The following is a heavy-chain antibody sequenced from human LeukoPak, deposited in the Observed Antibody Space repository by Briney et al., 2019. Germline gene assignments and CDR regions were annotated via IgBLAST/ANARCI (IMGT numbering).Heavy chain of an antibody. CDR1: GFTFSEHY. Sequence: PGGSLRLSCAASGFTFSEHYMSWIRQAPGKGLEGVSYISNSGRTIYYADSVKGRFTISRGNAENPLYLQMNSLRAEDTAVYYCARVIATRPHYHYYMDVWGKGTTVTVSS. D-gene: IGHD6-6*01. CDR3: ARVIATRPHYHYYMDV. CDR2: ISNSGRTI. J-gene: IGHJ6*03. V-gene: IGHV3-11*04.